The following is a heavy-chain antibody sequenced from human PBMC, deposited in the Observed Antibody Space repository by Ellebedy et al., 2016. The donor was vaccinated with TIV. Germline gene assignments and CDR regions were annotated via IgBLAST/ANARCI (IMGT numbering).Heavy chain of an antibody. V-gene: IGHV4-59*01. CDR1: GGSINSYC. Sequence: MPSETLSLTCTISGGSINSYCWSWIRQPPGKGLEWIGYIYSIGNPKYNPSLKSRSSITFDTSKNQFSLRLTSVTAADTAVYYCGRGGGWYYNTFGPWGQGALVLVSS. D-gene: IGHD6-19*01. J-gene: IGHJ5*02. CDR2: IYSIGNP. CDR3: GRGGGWYYNTFGP.